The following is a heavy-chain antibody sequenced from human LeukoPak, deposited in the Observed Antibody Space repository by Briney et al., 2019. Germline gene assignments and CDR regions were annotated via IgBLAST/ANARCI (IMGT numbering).Heavy chain of an antibody. CDR2: IYHSGST. J-gene: IGHJ4*02. Sequence: MPSETLSLTCDVSGGSISSSNWWTWVRQPPGKGLEWIGEIYHSGSTNYNPSLKSRVSISIDKSKNQFSLKLSSVTAADTAVYYCARAGPRGVMMSHCDHWGQGTLVTVSS. CDR1: GGSISSSNW. CDR3: ARAGPRGVMMSHCDH. V-gene: IGHV4-4*02. D-gene: IGHD3-10*01.